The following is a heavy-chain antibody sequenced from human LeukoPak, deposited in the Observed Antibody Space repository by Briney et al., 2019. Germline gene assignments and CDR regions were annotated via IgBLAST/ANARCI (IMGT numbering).Heavy chain of an antibody. V-gene: IGHV1-2*02. J-gene: IGHJ4*02. CDR3: ASEGAYCSSTSCPSYFDY. CDR2: INPNSGGT. CDR1: GYTFTGYY. Sequence: ASVKVSCKASGYTFTGYYMHWVRQAPGQGLEWMGWINPNSGGTNYAQKFQGRVTMTRDTSISTAYMELSRLRSDDTAVYYCASEGAYCSSTSCPSYFDYWGQGTLVTVSS. D-gene: IGHD2-2*01.